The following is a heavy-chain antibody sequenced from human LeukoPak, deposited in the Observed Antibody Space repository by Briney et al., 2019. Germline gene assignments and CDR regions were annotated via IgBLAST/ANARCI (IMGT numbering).Heavy chain of an antibody. V-gene: IGHV1-2*02. J-gene: IGHJ5*02. Sequence: ASVKVSCKASGYTFTGYYMHWVRQAPGQELEWMGWINPNSGGTNYAQKFQGRVTMTRDTSISTAYMELSRLRSDDTAVYYCARGLVPFGAEYWFDPWGQGTLVTVSS. CDR1: GYTFTGYY. CDR3: ARGLVPFGAEYWFDP. CDR2: INPNSGGT. D-gene: IGHD3-16*01.